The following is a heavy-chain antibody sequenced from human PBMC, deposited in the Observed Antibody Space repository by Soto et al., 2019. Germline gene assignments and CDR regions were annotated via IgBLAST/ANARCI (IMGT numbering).Heavy chain of an antibody. CDR3: ARSMAPYGSGSFNY. D-gene: IGHD3-10*01. J-gene: IGHJ4*02. V-gene: IGHV4-34*01. CDR2: INHSGST. CDR1: GGSFSGYY. Sequence: QVQLQQWGAGLLKPSETLSLTCAVYGGSFSGYYWSWIRQPPGKGLEWIGEINHSGSTNYNPSLKSRVTISVDPSKNQFSLKLSSVTAADTAVYYCARSMAPYGSGSFNYWGQGTLVTVSS.